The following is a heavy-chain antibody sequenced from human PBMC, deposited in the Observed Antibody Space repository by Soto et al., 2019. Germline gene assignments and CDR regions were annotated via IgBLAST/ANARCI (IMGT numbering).Heavy chain of an antibody. D-gene: IGHD2-2*01. J-gene: IGHJ6*02. CDR2: IYYSGST. CDR3: ARDRFIKGAAAMMDYYYGMDV. Sequence: PSETLSLTCTVSGGSISSGGYYWSWIRQHPGKGLEWIGYIYYSGSTYYNPSLKSRATISVDTSKNQFSLKLSSVTAADTAVYYCARDRFIKGAAAMMDYYYGMDVWGQGTTVTVSS. CDR1: GGSISSGGYY. V-gene: IGHV4-31*03.